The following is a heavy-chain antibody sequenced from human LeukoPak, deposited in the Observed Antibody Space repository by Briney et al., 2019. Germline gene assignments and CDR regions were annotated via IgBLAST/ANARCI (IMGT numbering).Heavy chain of an antibody. Sequence: PSETLSLTCTVSGGSISSYYWSWIRQPPGRGLEWIGYIYYSGSTYYNPSLKSRVTISVDTSKNQFSLKLSSVTAADTAVYYCAREAPSYDYVWGTHSWYMDVWGKGTTVTVSS. V-gene: IGHV4-30-4*08. CDR3: AREAPSYDYVWGTHSWYMDV. CDR1: GGSISSYY. CDR2: IYYSGST. J-gene: IGHJ6*03. D-gene: IGHD3-16*01.